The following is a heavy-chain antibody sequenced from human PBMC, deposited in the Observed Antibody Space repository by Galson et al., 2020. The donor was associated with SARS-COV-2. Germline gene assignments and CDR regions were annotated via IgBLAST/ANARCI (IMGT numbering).Heavy chain of an antibody. Sequence: TGGSLSLSCEASGFTFSTYGMDWVRQAPGKGLEWGAGIWYDGSNKYYADSVKGRFTISRDNSKNTLYLQLNSLRADDTAVYYCARGSSSHAFDIWGQGTMVTVSS. V-gene: IGHV3-33*01. CDR1: GFTFSTYG. D-gene: IGHD3-10*01. CDR2: IWYDGSNK. CDR3: ARGSSSHAFDI. J-gene: IGHJ3*02.